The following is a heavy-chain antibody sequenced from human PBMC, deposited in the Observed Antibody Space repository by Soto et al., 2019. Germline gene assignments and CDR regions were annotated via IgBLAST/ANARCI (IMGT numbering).Heavy chain of an antibody. D-gene: IGHD2-21*01. Sequence: SETLSLTCTVSGGSISSSSYYWGWIRQPPGKGLEWIGSIFYSGSTYYNPSLKNRVSISVDKSKNQFSLKLNSVTAADTAVYYCVRQVTIVSNNWFDPWGQGTLVTVSS. CDR1: GGSISSSSYY. J-gene: IGHJ5*02. CDR3: VRQVTIVSNNWFDP. CDR2: IFYSGST. V-gene: IGHV4-39*07.